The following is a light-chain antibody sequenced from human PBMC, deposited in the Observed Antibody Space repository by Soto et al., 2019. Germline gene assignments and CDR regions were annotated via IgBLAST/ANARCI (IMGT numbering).Light chain of an antibody. CDR1: SSDVGAYNY. CDR3: SSYTIISTYV. Sequence: QSVLTQRASVSGSPGQSITISCTGASSDVGAYNYVSWYQQHPGKAPKLMIYQVSNRPSGISNRFSGSKSGNTASLTISGLQAEDEADYYCSSYTIISTYVFGSGTKVTVL. V-gene: IGLV2-14*01. CDR2: QVS. J-gene: IGLJ1*01.